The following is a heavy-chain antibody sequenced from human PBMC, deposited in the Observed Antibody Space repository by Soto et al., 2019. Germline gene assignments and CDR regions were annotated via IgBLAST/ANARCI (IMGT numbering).Heavy chain of an antibody. CDR2: ISSSSSTI. CDR1: GFTFSSYS. J-gene: IGHJ6*02. CDR3: ARERGYCSGGSCQGRYYYGMDV. V-gene: IGHV3-48*02. D-gene: IGHD2-15*01. Sequence: GGSLRLSCAASGFTFSSYSMNWVRQAPGKGLEWVSYISSSSSTIYYADSVKGRFTISRDNAKNSLYLQMNSLRDEDTAVYYCARERGYCSGGSCQGRYYYGMDVWGQGTTVTVSS.